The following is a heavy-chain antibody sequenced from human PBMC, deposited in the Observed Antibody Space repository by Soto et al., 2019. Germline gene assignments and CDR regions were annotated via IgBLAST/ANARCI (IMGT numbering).Heavy chain of an antibody. CDR1: GGSISSGGYY. Sequence: QVQLQESGPGLVKPSQTLSLTCTVSGGSISSGGYYWSWIRQHPGQGLEWIGYLYYSGSTYYTPPPKRRLTISVDTSKNQFSRKLSSVTAADTAVYYCASMAPCYGDYASGGGWFDPWGQGTLVTVSS. CDR2: LYYSGST. J-gene: IGHJ5*02. V-gene: IGHV4-31*03. CDR3: ASMAPCYGDYASGGGWFDP. D-gene: IGHD4-17*01.